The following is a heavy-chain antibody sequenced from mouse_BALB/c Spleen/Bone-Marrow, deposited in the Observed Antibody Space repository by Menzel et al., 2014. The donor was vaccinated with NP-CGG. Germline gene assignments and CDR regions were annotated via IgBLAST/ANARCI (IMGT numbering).Heavy chain of an antibody. CDR1: GFNIKDTY. D-gene: IGHD1-1*01. V-gene: IGHV14-3*02. CDR2: IDPANGNT. Sequence: VQLQQSGAELVKPGASAKLSCTASGFNIKDTYMHWVKQRPEQGLEWIGRIDPANGNTKYDPKFQGKATITADTSSNTAYLQLSSLTSEDTAVYYCAPYYYGSSLFAYWGQGTLVTVSA. J-gene: IGHJ3*01. CDR3: APYYYGSSLFAY.